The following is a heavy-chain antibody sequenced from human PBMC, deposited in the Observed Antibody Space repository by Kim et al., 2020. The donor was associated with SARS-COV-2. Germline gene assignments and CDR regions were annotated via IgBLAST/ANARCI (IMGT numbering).Heavy chain of an antibody. CDR3: ARDLNGDSLGYFDY. CDR1: GGTFSSYA. CDR2: IIPIFGTA. J-gene: IGHJ4*02. V-gene: IGHV1-69*13. Sequence: SVKVSCKASGGTFSSYAISWVRQAPGQGLEWMGGIIPIFGTANYAQKFQGRVTITADESTSTAYMELSSLRSEDTAVYYCARDLNGDSLGYFDYWGQGTLVTVSS. D-gene: IGHD4-17*01.